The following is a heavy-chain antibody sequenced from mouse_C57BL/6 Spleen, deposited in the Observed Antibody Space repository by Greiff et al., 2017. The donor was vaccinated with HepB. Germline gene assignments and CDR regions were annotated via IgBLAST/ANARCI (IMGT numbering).Heavy chain of an antibody. CDR3: ARPIYYDYDEGGYAMDY. J-gene: IGHJ4*01. D-gene: IGHD2-4*01. Sequence: EVKLQESGAELVKPGASVELSCTASGFNIKDYYMHWVKQRTEQGLEWIGRIDPEDGETKYAPKFQGKDTITADTSSNTAYLQLSSLTSEDTAVYYCARPIYYDYDEGGYAMDYWGQGTSVTVSS. V-gene: IGHV14-2*01. CDR1: GFNIKDYY. CDR2: IDPEDGET.